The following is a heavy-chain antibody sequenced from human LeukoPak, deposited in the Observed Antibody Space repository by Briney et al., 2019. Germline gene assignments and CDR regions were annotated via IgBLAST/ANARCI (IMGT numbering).Heavy chain of an antibody. Sequence: ASVKVSCKASGYTFTCYDINWVRQATAQGLEWMGWMNPNSGNTGYAQKVQGRVTMTRNTSISTAYMELSSLRSEDTAVYYCARFPSTYYYDSSGSVDYWGQGTLVTVSS. V-gene: IGHV1-8*01. CDR1: GYTFTCYD. CDR3: ARFPSTYYYDSSGSVDY. D-gene: IGHD3-22*01. J-gene: IGHJ4*02. CDR2: MNPNSGNT.